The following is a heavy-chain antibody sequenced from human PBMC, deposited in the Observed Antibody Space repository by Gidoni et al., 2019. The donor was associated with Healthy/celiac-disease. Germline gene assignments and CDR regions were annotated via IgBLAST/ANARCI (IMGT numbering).Heavy chain of an antibody. CDR1: GGSISSYY. D-gene: IGHD1-1*01. CDR2: IYYSGST. Sequence: QVQLQESGPGLVKPSETLSLTCTVSGGSISSYYWSWIRQPPGKGLEWIGYIYYSGSTNYNPSLKSRVTISVDTSKNQFSLKLSSVTAADTAVYYCARGKTGRENWYFDLWGRGTLVTVSS. CDR3: ARGKTGRENWYFDL. J-gene: IGHJ2*01. V-gene: IGHV4-59*01.